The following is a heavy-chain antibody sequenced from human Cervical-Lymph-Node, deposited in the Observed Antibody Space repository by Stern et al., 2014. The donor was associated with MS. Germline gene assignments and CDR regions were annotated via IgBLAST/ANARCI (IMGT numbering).Heavy chain of an antibody. V-gene: IGHV3-23*02. D-gene: IGHD6-19*01. CDR1: GFTFRSYV. Sequence: EVQLVESGGGLVQPGGSLRLSCVASGFTFRSYVMTWVRQAPGKGLEWVSSIGVSGGNTYYEDSVKGRFTISRDNAKNTLNMQISSLGAEDTAVYYCAKDGRQWPVPLYFDYWGQGTLVTVSS. CDR2: IGVSGGNT. J-gene: IGHJ4*02. CDR3: AKDGRQWPVPLYFDY.